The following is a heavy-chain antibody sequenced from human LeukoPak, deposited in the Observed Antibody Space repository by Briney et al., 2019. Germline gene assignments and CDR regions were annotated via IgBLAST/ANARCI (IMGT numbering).Heavy chain of an antibody. CDR2: INPNSGGT. D-gene: IGHD3-22*01. CDR1: GYTFTGYY. J-gene: IGHJ4*02. Sequence: ASVKVSCKASGYTFTGYYMHWVRQTPGQGLEWMGWINPNSGGTNYAPKFQGRVTMTRDTSISTAYMELSRLRSDDTAVYYCARDDSGGYYDSSGYYCEWGQGTLVTVSS. V-gene: IGHV1-2*02. CDR3: ARDDSGGYYDSSGYYCE.